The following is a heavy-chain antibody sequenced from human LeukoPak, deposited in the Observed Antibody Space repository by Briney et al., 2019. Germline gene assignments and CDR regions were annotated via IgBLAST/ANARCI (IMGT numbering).Heavy chain of an antibody. CDR1: GYTFTSYA. D-gene: IGHD3-10*01. Sequence: EASVKVSCKASGYTFTSYAMNWVRQAPRQGLEWMGWINTNTGNPTYAQGFTGRFVFSLDTSVSTAYLQISSLKAEDTAVYYCARAEPPLVTYYYGSGSYSHFDYWGQGTLVTVSS. J-gene: IGHJ4*02. V-gene: IGHV7-4-1*02. CDR3: ARAEPPLVTYYYGSGSYSHFDY. CDR2: INTNTGNP.